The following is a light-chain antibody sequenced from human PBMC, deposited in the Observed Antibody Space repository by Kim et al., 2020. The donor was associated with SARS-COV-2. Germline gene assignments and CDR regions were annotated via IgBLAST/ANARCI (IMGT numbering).Light chain of an antibody. J-gene: IGLJ2*01. V-gene: IGLV3-19*01. CDR3: NSRDSNDYVV. Sequence: SSELTQDPAVSVTLGQTVTIKCQGDSLRSSYATWYQQKPGQAPKVVIYGKDNRPSGVPDRFSGSSSGNTTYLTITGTQAGDEADYYCNSRDSNDYVVFGG. CDR1: SLRSSY. CDR2: GKD.